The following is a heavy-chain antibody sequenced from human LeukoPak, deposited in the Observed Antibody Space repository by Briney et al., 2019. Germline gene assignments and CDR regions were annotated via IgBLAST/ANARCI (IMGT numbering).Heavy chain of an antibody. J-gene: IGHJ6*02. CDR2: IKQDGSEK. CDR1: GFTFSSYA. CDR3: ARVDSSGWYLDYYGMDV. Sequence: GGSLRLSCAASGFTFSSYAMSWVRQAPGKGLEWVANIKQDGSEKYYVDSVKGRFTISRDNAKNSLYLQMNSLRAEDTAVYYCARVDSSGWYLDYYGMDVWGQGTTVTVSS. D-gene: IGHD6-19*01. V-gene: IGHV3-7*01.